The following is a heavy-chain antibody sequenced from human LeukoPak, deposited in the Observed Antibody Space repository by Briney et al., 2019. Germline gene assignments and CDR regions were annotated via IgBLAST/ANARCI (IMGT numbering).Heavy chain of an antibody. V-gene: IGHV1-8*02. D-gene: IGHD3/OR15-3a*01. J-gene: IGHJ4*02. CDR2: MNPNSGNT. Sequence: ASVKVSCKASGGTFSSYAISWVRQAPGQGLEWMGWMNPNSGNTGYAQKFQGRVTMTRNTSTSTAYMELSSLRSEDTAVYYCARSLKGTGYYGIDYWGQGTLVTVSS. CDR1: GGTFSSYA. CDR3: ARSLKGTGYYGIDY.